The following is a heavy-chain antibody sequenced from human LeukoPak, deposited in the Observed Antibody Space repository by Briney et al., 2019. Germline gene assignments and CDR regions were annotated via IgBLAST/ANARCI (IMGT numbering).Heavy chain of an antibody. D-gene: IGHD5-18*01. CDR3: ARGARGYSYGYVRY. J-gene: IGHJ4*02. CDR2: INHSGST. V-gene: IGHV4-34*01. Sequence: PSETLSLTCAVYGGSFSGYYWSWIRQPPGKGLEWIGEINHSGSTNYNPSLKSRVTISVDTSKNQFSLKLSSVTAADTAVYYCARGARGYSYGYVRYWDQGTLVTVSS. CDR1: GGSFSGYY.